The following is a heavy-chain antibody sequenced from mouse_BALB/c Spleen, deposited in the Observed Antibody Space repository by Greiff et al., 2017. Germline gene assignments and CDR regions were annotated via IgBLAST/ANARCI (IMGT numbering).Heavy chain of an antibody. CDR3: ARVHRYAMDY. J-gene: IGHJ4*01. V-gene: IGHV3-6*02. CDR1: GYSITSGYY. Sequence: EVHLVESGPGLVKPSQSLSLTCSVTGYSITSGYYWNWIRQFPGNKLEWMGYISYDGSNNYNPSLKNRISITRDTSKNQFFLKLNSVTTEDTATYYCARVHRYAMDYWGQGTSVTVSS. CDR2: ISYDGSN.